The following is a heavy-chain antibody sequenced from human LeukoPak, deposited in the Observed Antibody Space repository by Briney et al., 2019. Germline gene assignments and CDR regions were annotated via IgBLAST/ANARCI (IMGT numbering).Heavy chain of an antibody. D-gene: IGHD4-17*01. V-gene: IGHV3-30*01. CDR3: ARDVYGDYFDY. Sequence: GGSLRLSCAASGFTFSSYVMHWVRQAPGKGLEWVAVISYDGSKKYYADSVKGRFTISRDNSKDTLYLQMNSLRAEDTAVYYCARDVYGDYFDYWGQGTLVTVSS. CDR1: GFTFSSYV. CDR2: ISYDGSKK. J-gene: IGHJ4*02.